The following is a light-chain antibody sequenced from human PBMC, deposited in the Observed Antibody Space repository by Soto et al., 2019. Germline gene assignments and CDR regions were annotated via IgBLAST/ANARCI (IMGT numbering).Light chain of an antibody. V-gene: IGKV3-15*01. CDR1: QSVSSN. Sequence: EIVMTQSPATLSVSPGERATLSCRASQSVSSNLAWYQQKPGQAPRLLIYGASTRATGIPARFSGSGSGTEFTLTISSLQSEDFADYYCQQYNNGPPGEYTFGQGTKLEIK. J-gene: IGKJ2*01. CDR2: GAS. CDR3: QQYNNGPPGEYT.